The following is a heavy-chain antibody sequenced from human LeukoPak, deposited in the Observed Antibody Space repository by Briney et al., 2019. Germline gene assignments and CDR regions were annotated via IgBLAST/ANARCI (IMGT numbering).Heavy chain of an antibody. J-gene: IGHJ4*02. V-gene: IGHV1-18*01. CDR2: INAYNGHT. CDR3: ARGEYNYFDY. Sequence: ASVKVSCKASGYIFTRYGISWVRQAPGQGLEWVGWINAYNGHTNYVQNLQGRATMTTDTSTSTAYMELRSLRSDDTAVYYCARGEYNYFDYWGQGTLVTVSS. CDR1: GYIFTRYG. D-gene: IGHD2/OR15-2a*01.